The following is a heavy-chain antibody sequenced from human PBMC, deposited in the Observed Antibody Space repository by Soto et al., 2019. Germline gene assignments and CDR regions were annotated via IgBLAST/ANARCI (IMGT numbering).Heavy chain of an antibody. CDR2: ISSSGTYT. J-gene: IGHJ6*02. V-gene: IGHV3-11*06. D-gene: IGHD6-6*01. CDR1: GFTFSDYY. CDR3: ARPSSIAATLVYYGMDV. Sequence: GVSLSLSCAASGFTFSDYYMTWLRQAPGKGLQWVSYISSSGTYTNYGDSVKGRFTISRDNAKNSLYLQMNSLRAEDTAVYYCARPSSIAATLVYYGMDVWGQGTTVTVAS.